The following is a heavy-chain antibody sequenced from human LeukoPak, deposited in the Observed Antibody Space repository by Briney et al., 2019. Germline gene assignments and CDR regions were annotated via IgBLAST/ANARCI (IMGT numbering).Heavy chain of an antibody. D-gene: IGHD3-9*01. V-gene: IGHV3-48*03. J-gene: IGHJ6*02. CDR3: ASQALYDILTGGSYYYYYGMDV. CDR2: ISSSGSTI. Sequence: PGGSLRLSCAASGFTFSSYEMNWVRQAPGKGLEWVSYISSSGSTIYYADSVKGRFTISRDNAKNSLYLQMNSLRAEDTAVYYCASQALYDILTGGSYYYYYGMDVWGQGTTVTVSS. CDR1: GFTFSSYE.